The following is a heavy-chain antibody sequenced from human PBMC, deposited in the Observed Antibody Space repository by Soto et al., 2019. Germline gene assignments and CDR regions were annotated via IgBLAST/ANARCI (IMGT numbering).Heavy chain of an antibody. Sequence: QVQLVESGGGLVKPGGSLRLSCAASGFTFSDYYMSWIRQAPGKGLEWVSYISSSSSYTNYADSVKGRFTISRDNAKNSLYLQMNSLRAEDTAVYYCARDWGRDNWFDPWGQGTLVTVSS. J-gene: IGHJ5*02. D-gene: IGHD3-16*01. CDR2: ISSSSSYT. V-gene: IGHV3-11*05. CDR1: GFTFSDYY. CDR3: ARDWGRDNWFDP.